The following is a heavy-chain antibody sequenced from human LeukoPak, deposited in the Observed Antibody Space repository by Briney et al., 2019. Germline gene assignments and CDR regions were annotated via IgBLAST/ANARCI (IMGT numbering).Heavy chain of an antibody. V-gene: IGHV5-51*01. CDR3: TRGSGEIHY. CDR1: GYPLTSYW. Sequence: GESLKISCKGSGYPLTSYWIGWVRQMPGKGLEWMGIIYGGDSDTGYSPSFQGQVTISADKSINTAYLQWSSLKVSDTAMYYCTRGSGEIHYWGQGTLVTVSS. CDR2: IYGGDSDT. D-gene: IGHD2-15*01. J-gene: IGHJ4*02.